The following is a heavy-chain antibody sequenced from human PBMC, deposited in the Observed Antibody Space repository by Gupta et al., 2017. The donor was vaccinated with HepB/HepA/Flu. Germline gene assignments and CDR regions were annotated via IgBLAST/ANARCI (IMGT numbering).Heavy chain of an antibody. CDR3: ARDDGPYYYDSSGYYYLIGGYFDL. CDR1: GFTVSTNY. Sequence: EVQLVESGGGLVQPGGSLRRSCAASGFTVSTNYMHWVRQAPGKGLEWVAVLYSGGSTYYADSVKGRFIISRDNSKNTLYLQMNSLRAEDTAVYYCARDDGPYYYDSSGYYYLIGGYFDLWGRGTLVTVSS. CDR2: LYSGGST. J-gene: IGHJ2*01. V-gene: IGHV3-66*01. D-gene: IGHD3-22*01.